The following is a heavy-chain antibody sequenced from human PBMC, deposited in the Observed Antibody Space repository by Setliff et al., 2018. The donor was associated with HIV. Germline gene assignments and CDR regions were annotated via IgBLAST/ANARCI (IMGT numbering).Heavy chain of an antibody. CDR1: GFTFSNYW. CDR3: ARAYDDYDSDLDY. D-gene: IGHD4-17*01. CDR2: INSDGSST. Sequence: GSLRLSCAGSGFTFSNYWMHWVRQAPGKGLVWVSRINSDGSSTTYADSVKGRFTISRDNAKNTLYLQMNSLRAEDTAVYYCARAYDDYDSDLDYWGQGTLVTVSS. V-gene: IGHV3-74*03. J-gene: IGHJ4*02.